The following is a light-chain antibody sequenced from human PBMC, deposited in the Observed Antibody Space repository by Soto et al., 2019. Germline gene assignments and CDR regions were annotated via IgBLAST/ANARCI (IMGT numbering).Light chain of an antibody. CDR3: QQYCSSPYT. CDR1: HTVSSSY. J-gene: IGKJ2*01. V-gene: IGKV3-20*01. CDR2: GAS. Sequence: EIVLTQSPGTLSLSPGERATLSCSASHTVSSSYLAWYQQKSGQAPMLLIYGASRRATGIPDRFSGSGSGTDFTLTISRLEPEDFAVYYCQQYCSSPYTCGQGTKLEI.